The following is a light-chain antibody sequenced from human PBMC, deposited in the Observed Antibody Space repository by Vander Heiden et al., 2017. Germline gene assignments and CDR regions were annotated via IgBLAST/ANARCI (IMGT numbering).Light chain of an antibody. CDR3: QQRRNWPYT. V-gene: IGKV3-11*01. J-gene: IGKJ2*01. CDR1: QSVSSY. CDR2: DAS. Sequence: EIVLTQSPATLSLSPGERATLSCRASQSVSSYLAWYQQKPGQAPRLLIYDASNRATGIPARFSGRASATDFTLTISILDPEDFTVYYCQQRRNWPYTFGQGTKLEIK.